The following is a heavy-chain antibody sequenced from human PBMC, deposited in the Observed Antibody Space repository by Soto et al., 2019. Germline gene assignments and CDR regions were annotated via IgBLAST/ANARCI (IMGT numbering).Heavy chain of an antibody. Sequence: GGSLRLSCVGSGFTFSDSVMAWVRQAPGKGLEWLSVMSGDGRTRYAVSVTGRFTISRDNSKNTLYLQMRSLRAEDAAAYYCVKWHTSNFVSLPFTGFDFWGQGTQVTVSS. CDR2: MSGDGRT. J-gene: IGHJ4*02. D-gene: IGHD3-9*01. V-gene: IGHV3-23*01. CDR3: VKWHTSNFVSLPFTGFDF. CDR1: GFTFSDSV.